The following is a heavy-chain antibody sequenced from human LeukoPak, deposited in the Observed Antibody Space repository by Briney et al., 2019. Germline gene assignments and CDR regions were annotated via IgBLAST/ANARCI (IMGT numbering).Heavy chain of an antibody. Sequence: GGSLRLSCAASGXTFSSYAVHWVRQAPGKGLEYVSSISTNGGSTYYANSMKGRFTISRDNSMNMLYLQMGSLRAEDMAVYYCPRDSMTTVTTYTFGDYWGQGTLSPSPQ. V-gene: IGHV3-64*01. J-gene: IGHJ4*02. CDR3: PRDSMTTVTTYTFGDY. D-gene: IGHD4-17*01. CDR2: ISTNGGST. CDR1: GXTFSSYA.